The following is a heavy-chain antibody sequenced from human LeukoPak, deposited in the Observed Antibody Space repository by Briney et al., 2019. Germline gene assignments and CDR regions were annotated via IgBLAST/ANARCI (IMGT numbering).Heavy chain of an antibody. V-gene: IGHV4-34*01. CDR1: GGSFSGYY. CDR3: ARRQLRYFDWLDLTFDY. J-gene: IGHJ4*02. CDR2: INHSGST. D-gene: IGHD3-9*01. Sequence: SETLSLTCAVYGGSFSGYYWSWIRQPPGKGLEWIGEINHSGSTNYNPSLKSRVTISVDTSKNQFSLKLSSVTAADTAVYYCARRQLRYFDWLDLTFDYWGQGTLVTVSS.